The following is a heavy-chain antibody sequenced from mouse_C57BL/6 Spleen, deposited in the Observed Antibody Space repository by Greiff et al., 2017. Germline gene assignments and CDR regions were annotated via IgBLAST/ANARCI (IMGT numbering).Heavy chain of an antibody. CDR2: IHPSDSDT. CDR3: AIGYYDNDVMAMDY. Sequence: QVQLQQPGAELVKPGASVKVSCKASGYTFTSYWMHWVKQRPGQGLEWIGRIHPSDSDTNYNQKFKGKATLTVDKSSSTAYMQRSSLTSEDSAVYDCAIGYYDNDVMAMDYWGQGTSVTVSS. D-gene: IGHD2-4*01. J-gene: IGHJ4*01. V-gene: IGHV1-74*01. CDR1: GYTFTSYW.